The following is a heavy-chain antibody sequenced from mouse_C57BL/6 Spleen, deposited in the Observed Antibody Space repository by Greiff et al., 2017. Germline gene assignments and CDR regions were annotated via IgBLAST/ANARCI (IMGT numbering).Heavy chain of an antibody. Sequence: QVQLQQPGAELVKPGASVKLSCKASGYTFTSYWMQWVKQRPGQGLEWIGEIDPSDSYTNYNQKFKGKATLTVDTSSSTAYMQLSSLTSEDSAVYYCARRDWDYWGQGTTLTVSS. CDR1: GYTFTSYW. J-gene: IGHJ2*01. D-gene: IGHD3-3*01. CDR2: IDPSDSYT. V-gene: IGHV1-50*01. CDR3: ARRDWDY.